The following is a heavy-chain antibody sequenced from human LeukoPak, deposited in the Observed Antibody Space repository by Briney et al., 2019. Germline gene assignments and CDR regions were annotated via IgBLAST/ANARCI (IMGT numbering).Heavy chain of an antibody. J-gene: IGHJ4*02. CDR2: ISSSSSYI. CDR3: ARGNVGYYYFDY. Sequence: GGSLRLSCAASGFTFNSYSMNWVRQAPGKGLEWVSSISSSSSYIYYADSVKGRFTISRDNAKNSLYLQMNSLRAEDTAVYYCARGNVGYYYFDYWGQGTPVTVSS. CDR1: GFTFNSYS. D-gene: IGHD3-22*01. V-gene: IGHV3-21*01.